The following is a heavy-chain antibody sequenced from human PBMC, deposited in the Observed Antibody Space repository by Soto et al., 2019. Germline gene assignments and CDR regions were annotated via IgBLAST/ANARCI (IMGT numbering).Heavy chain of an antibody. CDR3: ARDPGERNGMIV. V-gene: IGHV3-66*01. J-gene: IGHJ6*02. D-gene: IGHD1-26*01. Sequence: EVQVVESGGELVQPGGSLRLSCAASGFTVSGDYMNCVRQAPGKGLEWVSVIYRGGETYHADSVKGRFTISRDNSENMVYLQMNGLRVEDTAVYYCARDPGERNGMIVWGQGTTVTVSS. CDR2: IYRGGET. CDR1: GFTVSGDY.